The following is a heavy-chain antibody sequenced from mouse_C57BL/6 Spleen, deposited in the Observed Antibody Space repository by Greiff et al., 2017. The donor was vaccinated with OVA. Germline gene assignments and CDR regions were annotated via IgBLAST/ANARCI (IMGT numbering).Heavy chain of an antibody. CDR2: IDPSDSYT. V-gene: IGHV1-50*01. J-gene: IGHJ2*01. D-gene: IGHD1-1*02. CDR3: ARSRWGPDY. Sequence: QVQLQQPGAELVKPGASVKLSCKASGYTFTSYWMQWVKQRPGQGLEWIGEIDPSDSYTNYNQKFKGKATLTVDTSSSTAYMQLSSMTSEDSAVYYCARSRWGPDYWGQGTTLTVSS. CDR1: GYTFTSYW.